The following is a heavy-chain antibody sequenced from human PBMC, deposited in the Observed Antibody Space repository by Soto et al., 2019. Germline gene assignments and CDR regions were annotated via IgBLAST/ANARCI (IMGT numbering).Heavy chain of an antibody. D-gene: IGHD1-1*01. CDR2: LYSGGGT. J-gene: IGHJ4*02. Sequence: EVQLVETGGGLIQPGGSLRLSCAASGFTVSSNYMSWVRQAPGKGLEWISVLYSGGGTYYADSVQGRFTISRDNSKNTLYLQMNSLRAEETAVYYCAREGNYNSGEYWGQGSLVTVSS. CDR1: GFTVSSNY. CDR3: AREGNYNSGEY. V-gene: IGHV3-53*02.